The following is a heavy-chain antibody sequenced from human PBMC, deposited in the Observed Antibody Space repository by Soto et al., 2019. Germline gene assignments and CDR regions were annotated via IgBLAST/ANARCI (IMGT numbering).Heavy chain of an antibody. D-gene: IGHD4-4*01. J-gene: IGHJ5*02. CDR3: VRGGSNYAS. V-gene: IGHV3-7*01. CDR2: IKPDESEK. Sequence: QSGGSLGLSWAASEFTFSSYGMHWVRQAPGKGLEWVARIKPDESEKKYADSVKGRFSISRDNAKNSMYLQMDSLRGEDTAVYYCVRGGSNYASWGQGPLVTVPA. CDR1: EFTFSSYG.